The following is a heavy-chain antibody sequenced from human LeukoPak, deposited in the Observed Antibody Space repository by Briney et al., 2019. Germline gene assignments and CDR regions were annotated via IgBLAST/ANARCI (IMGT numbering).Heavy chain of an antibody. J-gene: IGHJ4*02. Sequence: SETLSLTCTVSGGSISSSSYSWGWIRQPPGKGLEWIGSIYYSGSTYYNPSLKSRVTISVDTSKNQFSLKLSSVTAADTAVYYCARHRLNPQYYYDSSGHPHFDYWGQGTLATVSS. CDR1: GGSISSSSYS. D-gene: IGHD3-22*01. CDR2: IYYSGST. V-gene: IGHV4-39*01. CDR3: ARHRLNPQYYYDSSGHPHFDY.